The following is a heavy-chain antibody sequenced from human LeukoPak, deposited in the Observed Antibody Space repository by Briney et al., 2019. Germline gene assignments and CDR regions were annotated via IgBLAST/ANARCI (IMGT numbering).Heavy chain of an antibody. CDR3: ARVGNPLVTVFAWFDP. CDR1: GGSISSSSYY. CDR2: IYYSGST. J-gene: IGHJ5*02. D-gene: IGHD3-3*01. Sequence: SETLSLTCTVSGGSISSSSYYWGWIRQPPGKGLERIGSIYYSGSTYYNPSLKSRVTISVDTSKNQFSLKLSSVTAADTAVYYCARVGNPLVTVFAWFDPWGQGTLVTVSS. V-gene: IGHV4-39*07.